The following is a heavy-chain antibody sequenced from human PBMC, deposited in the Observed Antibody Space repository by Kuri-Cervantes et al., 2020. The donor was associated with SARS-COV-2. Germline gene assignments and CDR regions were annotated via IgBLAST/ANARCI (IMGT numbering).Heavy chain of an antibody. Sequence: GGSLRLSCAASGFTFSSYWMHWVRQAPGKWLVWVSRINSDRSSTSYADSVKGRFTISRDNAKNTLYLQMNSLRAEDTAVYYCASLSNLEWLPPWGQGTLVTVSS. CDR1: GFTFSSYW. CDR3: ASLSNLEWLPP. J-gene: IGHJ5*02. D-gene: IGHD3-3*01. V-gene: IGHV3-74*01. CDR2: INSDRSST.